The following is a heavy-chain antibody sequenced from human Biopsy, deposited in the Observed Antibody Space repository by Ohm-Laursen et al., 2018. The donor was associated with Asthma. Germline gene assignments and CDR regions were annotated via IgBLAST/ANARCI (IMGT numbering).Heavy chain of an antibody. V-gene: IGHV4-34*01. J-gene: IGHJ6*02. CDR2: TNERGVT. CDR3: ARGPELDV. Sequence: GTLSLTCDVYPGSFSGFFWTWIRQSPGEGLGWIGETNERGVTNNNPSLKSRVIISIDTYWNRVSLKLTSVTAADTAVYYCARGPELDVWGQGTTVTVSS. CDR1: PGSFSGFF.